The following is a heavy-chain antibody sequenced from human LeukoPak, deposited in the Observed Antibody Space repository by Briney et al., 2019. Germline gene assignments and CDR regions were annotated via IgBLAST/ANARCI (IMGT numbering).Heavy chain of an antibody. CDR1: GGSISSYY. D-gene: IGHD5-24*01. Sequence: TSETLSLTCTVSGGSISSYYWSWIRQPPGKGLEWIGYIYYSGSTNYNPSLKSRVTISVDTSKNQFSLKLSSVTAADTAVYYCARRRDGYKGFDYWGQGTLVTVSS. V-gene: IGHV4-59*01. CDR2: IYYSGST. CDR3: ARRRDGYKGFDY. J-gene: IGHJ4*02.